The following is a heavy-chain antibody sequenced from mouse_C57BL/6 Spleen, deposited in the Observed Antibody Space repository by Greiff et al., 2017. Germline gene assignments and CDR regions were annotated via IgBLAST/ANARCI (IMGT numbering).Heavy chain of an antibody. D-gene: IGHD1-1*01. CDR1: GYTFTSYW. CDR2: IHPSDSDT. V-gene: IGHV1-74*01. CDR3: AIDYGSSDYAMDY. Sequence: VKLQQSGAELVKPGASVKVSCKASGYTFTSYWMHWVKQRPGQGLEWIGRIHPSDSDTNYNQKFKGKATLTVDKSSSTAYMQLSSLTSEDSAVYYCAIDYGSSDYAMDYWGQGTSVTVSS. J-gene: IGHJ4*01.